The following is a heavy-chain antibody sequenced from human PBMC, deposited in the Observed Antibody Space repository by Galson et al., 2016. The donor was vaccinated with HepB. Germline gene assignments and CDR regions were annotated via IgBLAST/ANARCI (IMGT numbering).Heavy chain of an antibody. CDR3: AKGYSSLRRFFDY. Sequence: SLRLSCAASGFSVSRNYMGWVRQAPGKGLEWVSLIYSAGSTYYADSVQGRFIISRDNSKNTLYLQMSSLRVEDTAVYYCAKGYSSLRRFFDYWGRGILVTVSS. V-gene: IGHV3-53*01. J-gene: IGHJ4*02. D-gene: IGHD1-26*01. CDR1: GFSVSRNY. CDR2: IYSAGST.